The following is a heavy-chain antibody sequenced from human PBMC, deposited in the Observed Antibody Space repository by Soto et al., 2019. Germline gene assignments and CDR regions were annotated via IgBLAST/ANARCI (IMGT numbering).Heavy chain of an antibody. V-gene: IGHV3-21*01. CDR3: ARGPSGSGERQLPRYYYYYGMDV. Sequence: EVQLVESGGGLVKPGGSLRLSCAASGFTFSSYSMNWVRQAPGKGLEWVSAISSSSSYIYYADSVKGRFTISRDNAKNPQYLQMTSLRAEDTAVYYGARGPSGSGERQLPRYYYYYGMDVWGQGTTVTVSS. CDR1: GFTFSSYS. J-gene: IGHJ6*02. D-gene: IGHD6-13*01. CDR2: ISSSSSYI.